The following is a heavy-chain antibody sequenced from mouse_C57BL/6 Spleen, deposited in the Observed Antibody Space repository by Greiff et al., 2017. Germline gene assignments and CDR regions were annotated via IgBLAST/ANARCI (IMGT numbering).Heavy chain of an antibody. D-gene: IGHD3-2*02. V-gene: IGHV1-50*01. CDR1: GYTFTSYW. Sequence: QVQLQQPGAELVKPGASVKLSCKASGYTFTSYWMQWVKQRPGQGLEWIGEIDPSDSYTHYNQKFKGKATLTVDTSSSTAYMQLSSLTSEDSAVYYCARGGDSSGYVRFAYWGQGTLVTVSA. J-gene: IGHJ3*01. CDR2: IDPSDSYT. CDR3: ARGGDSSGYVRFAY.